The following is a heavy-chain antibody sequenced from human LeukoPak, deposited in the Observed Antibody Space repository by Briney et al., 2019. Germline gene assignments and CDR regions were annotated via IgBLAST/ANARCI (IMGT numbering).Heavy chain of an antibody. CDR2: IYYSGST. CDR1: GGSISSYY. CDR3: ARAGSGYSYGYGGEFDY. D-gene: IGHD5-18*01. V-gene: IGHV4-59*01. Sequence: SETLSLTCTVSGGSISSYYWSWIRQPPGKGLEWIGYIYYSGSTNYIPSLKSRVTISVDTSKNQFSLKLSSVTAADTAVYYCARAGSGYSYGYGGEFDYWGQGTLVTVSS. J-gene: IGHJ4*02.